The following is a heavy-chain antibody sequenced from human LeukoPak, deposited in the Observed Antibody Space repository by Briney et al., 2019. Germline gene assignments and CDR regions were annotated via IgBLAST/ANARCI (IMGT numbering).Heavy chain of an antibody. CDR1: GYSFTSYW. D-gene: IGHD2-15*01. V-gene: IGHV5-51*01. CDR2: IYPGDSDT. Sequence: GESLKISCQGSGYSFTSYWIGWVRQMPGKGLEWMGIIYPGDSDTRYSPSFQGQVTISADKSISTAYLQWSSLKASDTAMYYCARLARYCSGGSCRGWYYFDYWGQGTLVTVSS. CDR3: ARLARYCSGGSCRGWYYFDY. J-gene: IGHJ4*02.